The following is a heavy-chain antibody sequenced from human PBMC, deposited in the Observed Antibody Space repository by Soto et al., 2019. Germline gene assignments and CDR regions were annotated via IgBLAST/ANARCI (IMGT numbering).Heavy chain of an antibody. CDR1: GFTFSSYA. Sequence: PGGSLRLSCAASGFTFSSYAMSWVRQAPGKGLEWVSAISGSGGSTYYADSVKGRFTISRDNSKNTLYLQMNSLRAEDTAVYYCAKDLPSSSSWSLYYYYGMDAWGQGTTVTVSS. V-gene: IGHV3-23*01. CDR3: AKDLPSSSSWSLYYYYGMDA. D-gene: IGHD6-13*01. J-gene: IGHJ6*02. CDR2: ISGSGGST.